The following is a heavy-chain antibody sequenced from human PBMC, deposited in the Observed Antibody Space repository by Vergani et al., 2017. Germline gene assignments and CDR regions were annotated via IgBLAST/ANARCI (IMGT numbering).Heavy chain of an antibody. J-gene: IGHJ6*02. V-gene: IGHV1-18*01. D-gene: IGHD3-10*01. CDR2: ISAYNGNT. CDR1: GYTFTSYG. CDR3: ARDPAYYYGSGYYYCGLDV. Sequence: QVQLVQSGAEVKKPGASVKVSCKASGYTFTSYGISWVRQAPGQGLEWMGWISAYNGNTNYLQKLQGRITMTTDTSTSTAYMELRSLRSDDTAVYYCARDPAYYYGSGYYYCGLDVWGQGTTVTVSS.